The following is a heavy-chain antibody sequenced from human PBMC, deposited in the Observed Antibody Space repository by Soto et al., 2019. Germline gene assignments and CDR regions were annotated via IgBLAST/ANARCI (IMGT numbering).Heavy chain of an antibody. D-gene: IGHD4-17*01. J-gene: IGHJ1*01. V-gene: IGHV2-5*01. CDR2: IYWNDDK. Sequence: SGPTLVNPTQTITLTCSCSGVSLSSTGVGVGWIRQPPGKALEWVALIYWNDDKRYSPSLKSRLTITKDTSKNQAILTVINTDGVDRALYSCPPRPDDGVYGADCGQCAQATVSS. CDR1: GVSLSSTGVG. CDR3: PPRPDDGVYGAD.